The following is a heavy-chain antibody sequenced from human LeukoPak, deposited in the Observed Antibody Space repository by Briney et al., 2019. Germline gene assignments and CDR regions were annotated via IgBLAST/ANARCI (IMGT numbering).Heavy chain of an antibody. D-gene: IGHD3-22*01. V-gene: IGHV3-11*01. J-gene: IGHJ1*01. CDR2: ICDSGRTV. CDR1: GFTFSDYY. Sequence: PRGSLRLSCAASGFTFSDYYMSWLRQAPGKGLEWVAYICDSGRTVYYADSVKGPFTISRDNAKNSVYLQMNNLRAEDTAVYYCARDRLGDYDHSGYYDKWGQATLVTVSS. CDR3: ARDRLGDYDHSGYYDK.